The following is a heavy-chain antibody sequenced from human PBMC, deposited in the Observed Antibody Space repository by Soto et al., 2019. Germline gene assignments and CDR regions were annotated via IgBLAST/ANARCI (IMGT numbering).Heavy chain of an antibody. D-gene: IGHD3-10*01. V-gene: IGHV3-23*01. CDR1: GFTFSSYA. CDR3: LSFGEFPFDY. CDR2: ISGSGGST. Sequence: EVQLLESGGGLVQPGGSLGLSCAASGFTFSSYAMSWVRQAPGKGLEWVSAISGSGGSTYYADSVKGRFTISRDNSKNTLYLQMNSLRAEDTAVYYCLSFGEFPFDYWGQGTLVTVSS. J-gene: IGHJ4*02.